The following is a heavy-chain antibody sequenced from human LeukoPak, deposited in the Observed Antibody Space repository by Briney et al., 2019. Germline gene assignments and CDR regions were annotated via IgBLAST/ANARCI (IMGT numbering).Heavy chain of an antibody. CDR1: GFTFTSYS. J-gene: IGHJ4*02. Sequence: PGKSLRLSCAASGFTFTSYSMHWVRQAPGKGLEWVAVISSVGRDKHYADSVKGRFTISRDNSKNTLYLQMNSLRAEDTAVYYCVRDLDLGGYSSFEYWGQGTLVTVSS. CDR2: ISSVGRDK. D-gene: IGHD4-23*01. V-gene: IGHV3-30*04. CDR3: VRDLDLGGYSSFEY.